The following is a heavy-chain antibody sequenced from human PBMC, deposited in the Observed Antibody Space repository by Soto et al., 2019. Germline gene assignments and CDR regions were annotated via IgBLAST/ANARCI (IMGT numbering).Heavy chain of an antibody. D-gene: IGHD3-22*01. Sequence: PGGSLRLSCAASGFTFSAYSMNWVRQAPGKGLEWISSITSGSDYIFYADSVRGRFTISRDNAKNTLYLQMNSLRAEDTAVYYFFNDNADSTNIYALSCPALLDL. CDR2: ITSGSDYI. CDR3: FNDNADSTNIYALSCPALLDL. J-gene: IGHJ2*01. V-gene: IGHV3-21*04. CDR1: GFTFSAYS.